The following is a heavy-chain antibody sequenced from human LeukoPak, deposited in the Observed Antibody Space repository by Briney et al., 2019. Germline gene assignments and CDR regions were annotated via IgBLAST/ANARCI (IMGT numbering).Heavy chain of an antibody. J-gene: IGHJ4*02. D-gene: IGHD3-10*01. CDR1: GFTFDDYA. CDR3: AKVNYYGSGSYYNGIFFDY. CDR2: ISWNSGSI. Sequence: PGGSLRLSCAASGFTFDDYAMHWVRQAPGKGLEWVSGISWNSGSIGYAASVKGRITISRDNAKNSLYLQMNSLRAEDTALYYCAKVNYYGSGSYYNGIFFDYWGQGTLVTVSS. V-gene: IGHV3-9*01.